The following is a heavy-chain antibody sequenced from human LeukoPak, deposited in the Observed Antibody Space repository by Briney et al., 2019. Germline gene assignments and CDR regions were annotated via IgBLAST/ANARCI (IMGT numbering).Heavy chain of an antibody. CDR1: GGSISSSSYY. CDR3: ASDSRYYYYYYMDV. J-gene: IGHJ6*03. Sequence: PSETLSLTCTVSGGSISSSSYYWGWIRQPPGKGLEWIGSIYYSGSTYYNPSLKSRVTISVDTSKNQFSLKLSSVTAADTAVYYCASDSRYYYYYYMDVWGKGTTVTVSS. CDR2: IYYSGST. V-gene: IGHV4-39*07.